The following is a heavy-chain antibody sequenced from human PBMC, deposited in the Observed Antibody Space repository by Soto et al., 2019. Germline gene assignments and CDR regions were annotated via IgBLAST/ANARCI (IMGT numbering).Heavy chain of an antibody. CDR3: AKDKDWSGVYGLDV. Sequence: GGSLRRSCAASGFTFSSYAMSWVRQAPGKGLEWVTAINGGSTTYYADSVKGRFTISRDNSKKTLYLQMNSLRAEDTAVYYCAKDKDWSGVYGLDVWGQGTSVTLSS. CDR1: GFTFSSYA. D-gene: IGHD3-3*01. V-gene: IGHV3-23*01. CDR2: INGGSTT. J-gene: IGHJ6*02.